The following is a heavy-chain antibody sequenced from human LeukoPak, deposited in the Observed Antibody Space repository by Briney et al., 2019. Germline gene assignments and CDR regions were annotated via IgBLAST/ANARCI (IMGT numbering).Heavy chain of an antibody. Sequence: GGSLRLSCAASGFSFSSYWMSWVRQAPGKGLEWLANIKHDGSEKYYVGSVKGGFTISRDNAKNSLYLQMNSLRAEDTAFYYCARVTSRDPLHYWGQGTLVTVSS. CDR1: GFSFSSYW. J-gene: IGHJ4*02. CDR2: IKHDGSEK. D-gene: IGHD2-21*02. CDR3: ARVTSRDPLHY. V-gene: IGHV3-7*03.